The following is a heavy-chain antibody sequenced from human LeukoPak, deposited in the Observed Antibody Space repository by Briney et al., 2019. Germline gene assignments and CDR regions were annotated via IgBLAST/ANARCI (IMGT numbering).Heavy chain of an antibody. V-gene: IGHV3-23*01. Sequence: GGSLRLSCAASGFTFSSYAMSWVRQAPGKGPEWVSVISGSGRSTYYADSVKGRFTISRDNSKNTLYLQMNSLRAEDTAVYYCAKDQGTYCSTTSCYAPDAFDIWGQGTMVTVSS. D-gene: IGHD2-2*01. CDR2: ISGSGRST. CDR3: AKDQGTYCSTTSCYAPDAFDI. J-gene: IGHJ3*02. CDR1: GFTFSSYA.